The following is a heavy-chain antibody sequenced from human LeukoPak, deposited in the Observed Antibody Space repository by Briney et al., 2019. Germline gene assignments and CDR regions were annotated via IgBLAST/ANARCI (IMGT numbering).Heavy chain of an antibody. V-gene: IGHV4-34*01. CDR2: INHSGST. J-gene: IGHJ4*02. D-gene: IGHD1-26*01. CDR1: GGSFSGYY. Sequence: SETLSLTCAVYGGSFSGYYWSWIRQPPGKGLEWIGEINHSGSTNYNPSLKSRVTISVDTSKNQFSLKLSSVTAADTAVYYCAGKRGTYSGRYFDYWGQGTLVTVSS. CDR3: AGKRGTYSGRYFDY.